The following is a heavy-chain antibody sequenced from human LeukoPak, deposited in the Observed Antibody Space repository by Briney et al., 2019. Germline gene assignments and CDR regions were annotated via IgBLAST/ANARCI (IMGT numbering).Heavy chain of an antibody. CDR3: AREIRGEGFDY. D-gene: IGHD3-10*01. J-gene: IGHJ4*02. Sequence: GGSLRLSCAASGFTFSTYTMNWVRQAPGKGLEWVSSLSPSRYYIYHADSVKGRFTISRDNAENSLYLQMNGLRAEDTAVYFCAREIRGEGFDYWGQGTLVTVSS. CDR2: LSPSRYYI. CDR1: GFTFSTYT. V-gene: IGHV3-21*01.